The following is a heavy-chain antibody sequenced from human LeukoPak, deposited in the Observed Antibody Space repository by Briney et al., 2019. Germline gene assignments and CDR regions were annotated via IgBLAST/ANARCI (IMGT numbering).Heavy chain of an antibody. CDR3: ARGPIIANYDILTGYYGPHYYYYYMDV. J-gene: IGHJ6*03. Sequence: GASVKVSCKASGYTFTGYYMHWVRQAPGQGLEWMGWMNPNSGNTGYAQKFQGRVTITRNTSISTAYMELSSLRSEDTAVYYCARGPIIANYDILTGYYGPHYYYYYMDVWGKGTTVTVSS. CDR2: MNPNSGNT. CDR1: GYTFTGYY. V-gene: IGHV1-8*03. D-gene: IGHD3-9*01.